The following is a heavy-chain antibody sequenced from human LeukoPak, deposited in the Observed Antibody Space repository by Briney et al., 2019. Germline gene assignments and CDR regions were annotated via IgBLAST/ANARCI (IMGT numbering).Heavy chain of an antibody. CDR3: ARGPVAGFYYFDY. Sequence: GASVKVSCKASGYTFTGYYMHWVRQAPGQGLEWMGWINPNSGGTNYAQKFQGRVTMTRDTSISTAYMELSRLRSDDTAVYYCARGPVAGFYYFDYWGQGTLVTVSS. CDR1: GYTFTGYY. J-gene: IGHJ4*02. V-gene: IGHV1-2*02. CDR2: INPNSGGT. D-gene: IGHD6-19*01.